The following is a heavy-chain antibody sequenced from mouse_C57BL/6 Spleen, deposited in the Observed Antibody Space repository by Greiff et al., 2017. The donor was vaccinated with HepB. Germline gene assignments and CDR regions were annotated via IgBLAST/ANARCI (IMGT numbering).Heavy chain of an antibody. D-gene: IGHD1-1*01. CDR2: INPNNGGT. CDR1: GYTFTDYN. CDR3: ARDYYGSSYLWYFDV. J-gene: IGHJ1*03. V-gene: IGHV1-18*01. Sequence: EVKLVESGPELVKPGASVKIPCKASGYTFTDYNMDWVKQSHGKSLEWIGDINPNNGGTIYNQKFKGKATLTVDKSSSTAYMELRSLTSEDTAVYYCARDYYGSSYLWYFDVWGTGTTVTVSS.